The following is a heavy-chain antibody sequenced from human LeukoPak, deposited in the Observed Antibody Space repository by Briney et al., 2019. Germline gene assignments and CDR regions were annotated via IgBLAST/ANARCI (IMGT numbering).Heavy chain of an antibody. CDR1: VVSIGSHY. CDR2: ICYSGAT. Sequence: PSETLSLTGTVSVVSIGSHYWGWVRQSPGRGLEWIGYICYSGATNYNRSLKRPVIISLETSKNQFSRKMNSLSAADAAVCFCGRERSEVSVFGGPQHYLDSWGQEPLVTVP. J-gene: IGHJ4*02. D-gene: IGHD3-3*01. CDR3: GRERSEVSVFGGPQHYLDS. V-gene: IGHV4-59*11.